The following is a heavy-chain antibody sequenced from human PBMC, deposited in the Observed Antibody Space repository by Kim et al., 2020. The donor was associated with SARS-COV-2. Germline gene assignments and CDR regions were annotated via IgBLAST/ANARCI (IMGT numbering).Heavy chain of an antibody. CDR1: GFTFGDYA. CDR3: TREILWFGDVNVAFDI. V-gene: IGHV3-49*03. CDR2: IRSKAYGGTT. J-gene: IGHJ3*02. Sequence: GGSLRLSCTASGFTFGDYAMSWFRQAPGKGLEWAGFIRSKAYGGTTEYAASVKGRFTISRDDSKSIAYLQMNSLKTEDTAVYYCTREILWFGDVNVAFDIWGQGTMVTVSS. D-gene: IGHD3-10*01.